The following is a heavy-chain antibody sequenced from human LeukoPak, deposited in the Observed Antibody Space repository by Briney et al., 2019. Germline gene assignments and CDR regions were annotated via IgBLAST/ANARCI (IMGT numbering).Heavy chain of an antibody. J-gene: IGHJ4*02. Sequence: GGSLRLSCAASGFSFSNAWMSWVRLAPGKGLEWVGRIKSTSDGGTTDYAAPVKRRFSISRDDYKKTVYLQMSSLKTEDTAVYYCTRALSGVDWGQGTLVTVSS. D-gene: IGHD1-26*01. CDR2: IKSTSDGGTT. V-gene: IGHV3-15*05. CDR1: GFSFSNAW. CDR3: TRALSGVD.